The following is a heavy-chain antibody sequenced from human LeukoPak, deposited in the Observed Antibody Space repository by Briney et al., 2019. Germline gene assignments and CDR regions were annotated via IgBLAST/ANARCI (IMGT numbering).Heavy chain of an antibody. J-gene: IGHJ3*02. CDR1: GFTFSSYS. D-gene: IGHD1-1*01. V-gene: IGHV3-21*01. Sequence: GGSLRLSCAASGFTFSSYSMNWVRQAPGKGLEWVSSISSSNSYIYYADSLKGRFTISRDNAKNSLFLQMKSLRAEDTVVYYCARDMEPDAFDMWGQGTMVSVSS. CDR3: ARDMEPDAFDM. CDR2: ISSSNSYI.